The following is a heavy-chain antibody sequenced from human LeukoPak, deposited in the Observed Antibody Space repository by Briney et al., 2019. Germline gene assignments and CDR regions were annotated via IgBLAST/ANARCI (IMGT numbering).Heavy chain of an antibody. J-gene: IGHJ4*02. CDR2: IYHSGST. Sequence: SETLSLTCAVSGGSISSGGYSWSWIRQPPGKGLEWIGYIYHSGSTYYNPSLKNRVTISVDRSKNQFSLKLSSVTAADTAVYYCAREGRDYFDYWGQGTLVTVSS. CDR3: AREGRDYFDY. CDR1: GGSISSGGYS. V-gene: IGHV4-30-2*01.